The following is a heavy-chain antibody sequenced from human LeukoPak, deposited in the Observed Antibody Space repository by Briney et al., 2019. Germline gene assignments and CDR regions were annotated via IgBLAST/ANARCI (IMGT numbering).Heavy chain of an antibody. J-gene: IGHJ3*02. CDR2: MNPNSGNT. D-gene: IGHD3-22*01. V-gene: IGHV1-8*01. CDR3: ARDCLITMIVVPPRAFDI. CDR1: GYTFTSYD. Sequence: ASVKVSCKASGYTFTSYDINWVRQATGQGLEWMGWMNPNSGNTGYAQKFQGRVTMTRNTSISTAYMELSSLRSEDTAVYYCARDCLITMIVVPPRAFDIWGQGTMVTVSS.